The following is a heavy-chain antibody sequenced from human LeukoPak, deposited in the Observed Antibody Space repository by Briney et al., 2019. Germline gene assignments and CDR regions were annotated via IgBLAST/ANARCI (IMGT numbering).Heavy chain of an antibody. CDR1: GGSISSGGYS. D-gene: IGHD3-16*02. CDR2: IYHSGST. J-gene: IGHJ4*02. V-gene: IGHV4-30-2*01. Sequence: SETLSLTCAVSGGSISSGGYSWSWIRQPPGKGLEWIGYIYHSGSTYYNPSLKSRVTISVDGSKNQFSLKLSSVTAADTAVYYCASHYDYVWGSYRRDYWGQGTLVTVSS. CDR3: ASHYDYVWGSYRRDY.